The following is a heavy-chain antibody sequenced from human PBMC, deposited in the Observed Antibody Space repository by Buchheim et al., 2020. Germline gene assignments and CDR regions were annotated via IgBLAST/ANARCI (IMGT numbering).Heavy chain of an antibody. CDR3: AKDRELLLWFGETYMGGVFDY. CDR1: GFTFSSYG. V-gene: IGHV3-30*18. CDR2: ISYDGSNK. J-gene: IGHJ4*02. Sequence: QVQLVESGGGVVQPGRSLRLSCAASGFTFSSYGMHWVRQAPGKGLEWVAVISYDGSNKYYADSVKGRFTISRDNSKNTLYLQMNSLRAEDTAVYYCAKDRELLLWFGETYMGGVFDYWGQGTL. D-gene: IGHD3-10*01.